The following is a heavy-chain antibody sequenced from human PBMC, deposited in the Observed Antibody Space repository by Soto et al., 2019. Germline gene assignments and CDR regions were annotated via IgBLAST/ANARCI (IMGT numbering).Heavy chain of an antibody. D-gene: IGHD5-12*01. CDR2: IYYSGST. CDR3: ARWLGYGPHFDY. J-gene: IGHJ4*02. V-gene: IGHV4-30-4*01. CDR1: GGSISSGDYY. Sequence: QVQLQESGPGLVKPSQTLSLTCTVSGGSISSGDYYWSWIRQPPGKGLEWIGYIYYSGSTYYNPSLNSRMTISVDTSKNQFSLKLTSVTAADTAVYYCARWLGYGPHFDYWGQGTLVTVSS.